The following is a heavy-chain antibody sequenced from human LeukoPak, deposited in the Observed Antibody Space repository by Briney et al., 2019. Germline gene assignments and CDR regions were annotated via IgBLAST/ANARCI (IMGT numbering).Heavy chain of an antibody. D-gene: IGHD6-13*01. Sequence: GGSLRLSCAASGFTFSSYAMSWVRQAPGKGLEWVSAISGSGGSTYYADSVKGRFTISRDNSKNTLYLQMNSLRAEDTAVYYCAKEGYSSSWYPPHYFDYWGQGTLVTVSS. CDR3: AKEGYSSSWYPPHYFDY. CDR2: ISGSGGST. V-gene: IGHV3-23*01. CDR1: GFTFSSYA. J-gene: IGHJ4*02.